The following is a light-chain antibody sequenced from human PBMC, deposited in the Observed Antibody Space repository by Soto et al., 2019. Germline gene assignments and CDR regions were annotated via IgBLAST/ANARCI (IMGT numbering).Light chain of an antibody. Sequence: QSVLNQPASVSGSPGQSIAISCTGTSSDIGGYNYVSWYQQHPGKAPKLMIHDVTTRPSGVSNRFSGSKSGNTASLTISGLQAEDEADYYCTSYTTSNPPLLGAGTKVTVL. CDR1: SSDIGGYNY. V-gene: IGLV2-14*01. J-gene: IGLJ1*01. CDR2: DVT. CDR3: TSYTTSNPPL.